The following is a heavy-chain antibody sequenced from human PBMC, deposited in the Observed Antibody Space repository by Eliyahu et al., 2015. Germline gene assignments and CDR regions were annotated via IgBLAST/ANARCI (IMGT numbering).Heavy chain of an antibody. CDR1: GXTFXXYV. V-gene: IGHV1-69*01. CDR3: ARISDCSGNFCHPGGHFEMDV. CDR2: LMQNLSRK. Sequence: QVQLLQSGAEVKKPGSSVKVSCEVSGXTFXXYVIIGVXQAPGQGLEWMGGLMQNLSRKKYAQKFKGRVSLATDESTNIVYMELSGLTSDDTAVYYCARISDCSGNFCHPGGHFEMDVWGQGTPVTVSS. D-gene: IGHD4-23*01. J-gene: IGHJ6*02.